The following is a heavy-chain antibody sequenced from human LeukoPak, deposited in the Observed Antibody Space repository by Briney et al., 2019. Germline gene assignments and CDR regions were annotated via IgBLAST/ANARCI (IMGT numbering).Heavy chain of an antibody. CDR3: ARHFCYDNRCYPYFDY. Sequence: GESLKISCKGSGYSFSSNWIGWVRQMPGKGLEWMGIIYPGDSDTRYSPSFQGQVTISADKSISTAYLQWSSLKASDTAMYYCARHFCYDNRCYPYFDYWGQGTLVTVSS. CDR1: GYSFSSNW. D-gene: IGHD2-15*01. V-gene: IGHV5-51*01. CDR2: IYPGDSDT. J-gene: IGHJ4*02.